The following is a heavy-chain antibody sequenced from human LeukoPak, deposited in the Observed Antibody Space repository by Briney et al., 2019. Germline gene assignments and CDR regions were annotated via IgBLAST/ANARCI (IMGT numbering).Heavy chain of an antibody. V-gene: IGHV3-23*01. CDR1: GFTFSNYV. D-gene: IGHD2-2*01. CDR3: ARGSRDAFDI. J-gene: IGHJ3*02. CDR2: ISGSGGSI. Sequence: RGSLRLSCAASGFTFSNYVMSWVRQAPGKGLEWVSGISGSGGSIYYADSVKGRFTISRDNAKNSVYLQMNSLRAEDTAVYYCARGSRDAFDIWGQGTMATVPS.